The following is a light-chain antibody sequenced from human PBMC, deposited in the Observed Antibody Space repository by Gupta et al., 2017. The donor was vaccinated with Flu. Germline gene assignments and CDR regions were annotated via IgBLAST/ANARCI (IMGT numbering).Light chain of an antibody. CDR3: QQDKTYST. Sequence: DIQMTQSPSTLSASVGDRVTITCRASQNIYLWLAWYQQKPGRAPELLIYRASRLESGVPPRFSGSGSGTEFTLTSSSRQPDDSAIYYCQQDKTYSTFGQGTKVEI. V-gene: IGKV1-5*03. J-gene: IGKJ1*01. CDR2: RAS. CDR1: QNIYLW.